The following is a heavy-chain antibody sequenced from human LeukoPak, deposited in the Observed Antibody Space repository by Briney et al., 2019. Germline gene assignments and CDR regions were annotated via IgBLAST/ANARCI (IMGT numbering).Heavy chain of an antibody. Sequence: PSETLSLTCTVSGGSVSSDTYYWSWIRQPPGKGLEWIGYVYYTGSTNYNPSLKSRVTISVDTSKNQFSLKLNSVTAADTAVYYCARELPYHHGLDVWGQGTTVTVSS. CDR2: VYYTGST. D-gene: IGHD1-14*01. CDR1: GGSVSSDTYY. V-gene: IGHV4-61*01. J-gene: IGHJ6*02. CDR3: ARELPYHHGLDV.